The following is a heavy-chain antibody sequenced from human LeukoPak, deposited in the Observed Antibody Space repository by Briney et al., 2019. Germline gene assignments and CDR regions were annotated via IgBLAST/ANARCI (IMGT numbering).Heavy chain of an antibody. CDR2: IRGSDGST. Sequence: HPGGSLRLSCAASGFTFSSYAMTWVRQAPDKGLEWVSAIRGSDGSTYYADSVKGRFTISRDDSQNTLYLQMNSLSAEDTAVYYCAEVETSGGANCYALDYWGQGTLVTVSS. CDR1: GFTFSSYA. CDR3: AEVETSGGANCYALDY. D-gene: IGHD2-2*01. J-gene: IGHJ4*02. V-gene: IGHV3-23*01.